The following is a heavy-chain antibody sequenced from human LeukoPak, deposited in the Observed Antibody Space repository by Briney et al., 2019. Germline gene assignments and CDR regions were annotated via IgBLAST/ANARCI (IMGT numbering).Heavy chain of an antibody. J-gene: IGHJ5*02. V-gene: IGHV3-23*01. D-gene: IGHD3-9*01. Sequence: PGGSLRLSCAASGFTFSSYGMSWVRQAPGKGLEWVSAISGSGGSTYYADSVKGRFTISRDNSKNTLYLQMNSLRAEDTAVYYCAKLRYFDWLPPGDWFDPWGQGTLVTVSS. CDR1: GFTFSSYG. CDR3: AKLRYFDWLPPGDWFDP. CDR2: ISGSGGST.